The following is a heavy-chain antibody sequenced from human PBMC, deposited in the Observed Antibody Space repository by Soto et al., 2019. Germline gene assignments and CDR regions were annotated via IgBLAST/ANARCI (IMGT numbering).Heavy chain of an antibody. J-gene: IGHJ6*03. V-gene: IGHV3-21*02. D-gene: IGHD3-3*01. CDR3: VRYFGRYLRSGYMDV. Sequence: EVRLVESGGGLVKPGGSLRLSCAASGFTFSAFSMNWVRQAPGKGLEWLSSINEDSTYIYYGDSLRGRSTISRDNAKDSLYLQIDSLRAEGTAVYYFVRYFGRYLRSGYMDVWGDGATVIVS. CDR2: INEDSTYI. CDR1: GFTFSAFS.